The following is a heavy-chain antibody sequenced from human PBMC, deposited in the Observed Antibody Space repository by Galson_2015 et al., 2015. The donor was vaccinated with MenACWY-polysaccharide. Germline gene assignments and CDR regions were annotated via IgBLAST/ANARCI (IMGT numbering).Heavy chain of an antibody. CDR1: GFSFSSYG. D-gene: IGHD2-8*01. J-gene: IGHJ3*01. V-gene: IGHV3-23*01. CDR2: ISASHDSK. Sequence: SLRLSCAASGFSFSSYGMSWVRQAPGKGLEWVSSISASHDSKYYADSVKGWFTISRDNSKKTLFLQMNSLRAEDTALYYCVNDVDMVPLGPPVGAFDSWGQGTMVIVSS. CDR3: VNDVDMVPLGPPVGAFDS.